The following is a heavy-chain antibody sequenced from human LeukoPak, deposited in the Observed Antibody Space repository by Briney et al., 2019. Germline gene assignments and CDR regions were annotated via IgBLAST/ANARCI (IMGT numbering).Heavy chain of an antibody. J-gene: IGHJ4*02. D-gene: IGHD6-19*01. CDR3: AQGGSGWRYDY. CDR1: GGSFSGCY. Sequence: SETLSLTCAVYGGSFSGCYWSWIRQPPGKGLEWIGEINHTGSTNYNPSLKSRVTISVDESNDQFSLKLSSVTAADTAVYFCAQGGSGWRYDYWGQGTLVTVSS. V-gene: IGHV4-34*01. CDR2: INHTGST.